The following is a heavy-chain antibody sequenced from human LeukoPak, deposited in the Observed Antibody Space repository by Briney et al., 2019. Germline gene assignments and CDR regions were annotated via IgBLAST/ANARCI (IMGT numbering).Heavy chain of an antibody. V-gene: IGHV3-30*04. CDR1: GFTFSSYA. Sequence: PGGSLRPSCAASGFTFSSYAMRWVRQAPGKGLEWVAVISYDGSNKYYADSVKGRFTISRDNSKNTLYLQMNSLRAEDTAVYYCARGRNAYYYYGMDVWGKGTTVTVSS. CDR3: ARGRNAYYYYGMDV. J-gene: IGHJ6*04. CDR2: ISYDGSNK.